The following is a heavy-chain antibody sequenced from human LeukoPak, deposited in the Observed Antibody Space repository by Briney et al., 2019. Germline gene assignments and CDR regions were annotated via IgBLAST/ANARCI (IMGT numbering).Heavy chain of an antibody. CDR1: GFTFSSYA. Sequence: PGGSLSLSCAASGFTFSSYAMHWVRQAPGKGLEWVAVISNDGTNEYYADSMKGRFTISRDNSKNTLYLQMNSLTGGDTAVYYCAVDYGDYIDAFDIWGQGTMVTVSS. V-gene: IGHV3-30*04. CDR2: ISNDGTNE. CDR3: AVDYGDYIDAFDI. D-gene: IGHD4-17*01. J-gene: IGHJ3*02.